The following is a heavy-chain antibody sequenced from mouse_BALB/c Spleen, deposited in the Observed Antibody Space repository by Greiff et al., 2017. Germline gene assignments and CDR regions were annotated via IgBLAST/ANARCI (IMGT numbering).Heavy chain of an antibody. CDR2: IWRGGST. V-gene: IGHV2-5-1*01. J-gene: IGHJ3*01. D-gene: IGHD2-14*01. CDR1: GFSLTSYG. Sequence: VQGVESGPSLVQPSQSLSITCTVSGFSLTSYGVHWVRQSPGKGLEWLGVIWRGGSTDYNAAFMSRLSITNDNSKSQVFFKMNSLQADDTAIYYCAKSLDRYGDWFAYWGQGTLVTVSA. CDR3: AKSLDRYGDWFAY.